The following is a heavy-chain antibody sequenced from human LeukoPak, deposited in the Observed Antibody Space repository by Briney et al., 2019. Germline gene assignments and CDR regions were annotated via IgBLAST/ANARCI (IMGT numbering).Heavy chain of an antibody. CDR2: IYYSGST. Sequence: SETLSLTCTVSGGSISSSNYYWGWIRQPPGKGLQWIASIYYSGSTYYNPSLKSRVTISVDTSKNQFSLKLSSVTAADTAVYYCASIGKYPGTNYYYYGMDVWGQGTTVTVSS. D-gene: IGHD1/OR15-1a*01. V-gene: IGHV4-39*01. CDR3: ASIGKYPGTNYYYYGMDV. J-gene: IGHJ6*02. CDR1: GGSISSSNYY.